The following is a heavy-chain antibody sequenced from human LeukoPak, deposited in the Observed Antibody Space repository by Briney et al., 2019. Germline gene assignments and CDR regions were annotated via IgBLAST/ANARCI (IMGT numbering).Heavy chain of an antibody. CDR2: IYTSGST. D-gene: IGHD6-25*01. CDR3: ARDSNSGPDYYYYYMDG. J-gene: IGHJ6*03. Sequence: KSSQTLSLTCTVSGGSISSGSYYWSWIRQPAGKGLEWIGRIYTSGSTNYNPSLKSRVTISVDTSKNQFSLKLSSVTAADTAVYSCARDSNSGPDYYYYYMDGWGKGTTVTVSS. CDR1: GGSISSGSYY. V-gene: IGHV4-61*02.